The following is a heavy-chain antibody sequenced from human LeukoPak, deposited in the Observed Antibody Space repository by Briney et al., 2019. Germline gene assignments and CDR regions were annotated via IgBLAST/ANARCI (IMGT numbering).Heavy chain of an antibody. D-gene: IGHD6-13*01. CDR2: INPSGGST. J-gene: IGHJ4*02. CDR1: GYTFTSYY. CDR3: ARGRPGIAAANPGGYFDY. V-gene: IGHV1-46*01. Sequence: GASVKVSCKASGYTFTSYYMHWVRQAPGQGLEWMGIINPSGGSTSYAQKFQGRVTMTRDTSTSTVYMGLSSLRSEDTAVYYCARGRPGIAAANPGGYFDYWGQGTLVTVSS.